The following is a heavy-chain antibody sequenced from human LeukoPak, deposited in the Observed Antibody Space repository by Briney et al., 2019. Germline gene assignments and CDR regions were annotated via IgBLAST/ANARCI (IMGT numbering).Heavy chain of an antibody. CDR3: ARVQGGRYFDWFFDY. D-gene: IGHD3-9*01. J-gene: IGHJ4*02. CDR1: GGSISSSNW. V-gene: IGHV4-4*02. CDR2: IYHSGST. Sequence: PSETLSLTCAVSGGSISSSNWRSWIRQPPGKGLEWIGEIYHSGSTNYNPSLKSRVTISVDSSKNQFSLKLSSVTAADTAVYYCARVQGGRYFDWFFDYWGQGTLVTVSS.